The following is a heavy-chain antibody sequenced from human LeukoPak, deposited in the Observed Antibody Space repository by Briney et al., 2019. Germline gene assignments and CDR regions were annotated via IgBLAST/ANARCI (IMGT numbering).Heavy chain of an antibody. CDR1: GGSFSGYY. J-gene: IGHJ3*02. CDR2: INHSGST. CDR3: ARSMLVVVAATPPRGFDI. V-gene: IGHV4-34*01. D-gene: IGHD2-15*01. Sequence: SETLSLTCAVYGGSFSGYYWSWIRQPPGKGLEWIGEINHSGSTNYNPSLKSRVTISVDTSKNQFSLKLSSVTAADTAVYYCARSMLVVVAATPPRGFDIWGQGTMVTVSS.